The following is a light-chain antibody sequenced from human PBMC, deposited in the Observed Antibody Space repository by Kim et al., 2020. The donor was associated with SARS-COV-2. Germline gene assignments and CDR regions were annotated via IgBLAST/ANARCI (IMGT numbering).Light chain of an antibody. V-gene: IGLV1-51*01. J-gene: IGLJ2*01. CDR3: GTWDNSLNNMI. Sequence: QKDTIPCPGTSSNIGTNYLSCYQHPPGTAPKLLIYDNNERPSGIPDRFSGSKSGTSATLGITGLQTGDEADYYCGTWDNSLNNMIFGGGTQLTVL. CDR2: DNN. CDR1: SSNIGTNY.